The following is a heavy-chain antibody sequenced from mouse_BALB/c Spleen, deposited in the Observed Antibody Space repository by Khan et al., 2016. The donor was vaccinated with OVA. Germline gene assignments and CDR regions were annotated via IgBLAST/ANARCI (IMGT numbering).Heavy chain of an antibody. CDR2: ISTGSGDT. J-gene: IGHJ3*01. CDR3: ARRNYCGYTFAY. CDR1: GYTFTDYY. V-gene: IGHV1-77*01. D-gene: IGHD1-2*01. Sequence: QVQLQQSGVELARPGASVKLSCKASGYTFTDYYINWVKQRTGQGLEWIGEISTGSGDTYYNEKFKGKATLTADKSSSTAYMQLSSLTAEDTAVYFWARRNYCGYTFAYWGQGTLVTVSA.